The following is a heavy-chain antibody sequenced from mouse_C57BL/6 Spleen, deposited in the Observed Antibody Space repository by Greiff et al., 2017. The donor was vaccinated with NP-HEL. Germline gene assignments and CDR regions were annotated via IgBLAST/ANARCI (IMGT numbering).Heavy chain of an antibody. V-gene: IGHV1-4*01. D-gene: IGHD2-4*01. Sequence: VQLQQSGAELARPGASVKMSCKASGYTFTSYTMHWVKQRPGQGLEWIGYINPSSGYTKYNQKFKDTANLTADKSSSTAYMQLGSLTSEDSAVYYCARAPYDYDVREDYYAMDYWGQGTSVTVSS. J-gene: IGHJ4*01. CDR3: ARAPYDYDVREDYYAMDY. CDR1: GYTFTSYT. CDR2: INPSSGYT.